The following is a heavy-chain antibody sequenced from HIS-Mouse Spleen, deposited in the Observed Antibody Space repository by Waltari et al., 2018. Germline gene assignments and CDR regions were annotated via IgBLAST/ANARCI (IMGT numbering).Heavy chain of an antibody. V-gene: IGHV3-30*18. J-gene: IGHJ4*02. Sequence: QVQLVESGGGVVQPGRSLRLSCAASGFTFSSYGMHWVGQAPGKGLGWGAVISKDGRNKYYADSVKGRFTISRDNSKNTLYLQMNSLRAEDTAVYYCAKASSGWLDYWGQGTLVTVSS. D-gene: IGHD6-19*01. CDR3: AKASSGWLDY. CDR2: ISKDGRNK. CDR1: GFTFSSYG.